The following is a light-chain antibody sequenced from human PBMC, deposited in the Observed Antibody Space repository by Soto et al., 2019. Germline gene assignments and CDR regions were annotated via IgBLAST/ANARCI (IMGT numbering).Light chain of an antibody. V-gene: IGLV2-8*01. J-gene: IGLJ1*01. CDR2: EVN. Sequence: QSVLTQPPSASGSPGQPVTISCTGTGSDIGGYNFVSWYQQHPGKVPKLIIYEVNKRPSGVPDRFSGSKSGNTASLTVSGLQADDEADYYCSSYAGTNNRYVFGTGTKLTVL. CDR3: SSYAGTNNRYV. CDR1: GSDIGGYNF.